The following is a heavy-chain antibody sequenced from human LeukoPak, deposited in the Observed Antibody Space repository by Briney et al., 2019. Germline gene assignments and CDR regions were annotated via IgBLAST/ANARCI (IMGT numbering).Heavy chain of an antibody. CDR1: GLTVISNY. CDR2: IYRGGST. V-gene: IGHV3-66*01. Sequence: GWSRTLAWAASGLTVISNYMSWVRQSPGKWLGWVAVIYRGGSTYYADSVKGRFTISRDNSKNTLYLQMNSLRAEDTAVYYCAREAYGDWYYFDYWGQGTLVTVSS. CDR3: AREAYGDWYYFDY. D-gene: IGHD4-17*01. J-gene: IGHJ4*02.